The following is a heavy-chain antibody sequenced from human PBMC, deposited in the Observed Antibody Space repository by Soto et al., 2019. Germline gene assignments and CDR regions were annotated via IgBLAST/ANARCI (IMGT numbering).Heavy chain of an antibody. CDR1: GGSISSYY. D-gene: IGHD3-10*01. J-gene: IGHJ6*02. CDR3: ARENYGSGDYYYYSGMDV. V-gene: IGHV4-59*01. CDR2: IYYSGST. Sequence: QVQLQESGPGLVKPSETLSLTCTVSGGSISSYYWSWIRQPPGKGLEWIGYIYYSGSTNYNPSLKSRVTISVDTSKNQFALKLSAVTAADTAVYYCARENYGSGDYYYYSGMDVWGQGNTVTVSS.